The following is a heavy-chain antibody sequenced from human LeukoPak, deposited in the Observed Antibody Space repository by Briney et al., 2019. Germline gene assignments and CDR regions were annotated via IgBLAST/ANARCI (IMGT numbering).Heavy chain of an antibody. J-gene: IGHJ5*02. CDR1: GGSISSYY. CDR2: IYYSGST. Sequence: SETLSLTCTVSGGSISSYYWSWIRQPPGKGLEWIGYIYYSGSTNYNPSLKSRVTISVDTSKNQFSLKLSSVTAADTAVYYCARHGYSSGSLAWFDPWGQGTQVTVSS. V-gene: IGHV4-59*01. D-gene: IGHD6-19*01. CDR3: ARHGYSSGSLAWFDP.